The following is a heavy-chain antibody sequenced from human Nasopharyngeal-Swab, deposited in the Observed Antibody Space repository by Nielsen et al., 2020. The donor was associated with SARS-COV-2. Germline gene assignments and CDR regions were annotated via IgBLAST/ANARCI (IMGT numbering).Heavy chain of an antibody. J-gene: IGHJ6*03. D-gene: IGHD6-13*01. CDR2: INAGNGNT. V-gene: IGHV1-3*01. Sequence: WVRQAPGQRLEWMGWINAGNGNTKYSQKFQGRVTITRDTSASTAYMELSSLRSEDTAVYYCASSPAAGTNYYYYYMDVWGKGTTVTVSS. CDR3: ASSPAAGTNYYYYYMDV.